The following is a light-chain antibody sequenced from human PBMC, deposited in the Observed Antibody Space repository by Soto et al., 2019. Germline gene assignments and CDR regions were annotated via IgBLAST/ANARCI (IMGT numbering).Light chain of an antibody. V-gene: IGKV1-5*03. J-gene: IGKJ1*01. CDR2: KAS. CDR3: QQYQSYSQT. Sequence: DIQMTQSPSTLSASVGDRVTITCRASQSISSWLAWYQHKPGKAPKLLIYKASTLESGVPSRFSGSGSGTEFPLTISSLQPDDFATYYCQQYQSYSQTFGQGTKVEIK. CDR1: QSISSW.